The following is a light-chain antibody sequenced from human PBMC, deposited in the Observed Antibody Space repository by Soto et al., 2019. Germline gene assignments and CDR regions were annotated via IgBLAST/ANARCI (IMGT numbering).Light chain of an antibody. CDR3: QQYGGSPIT. CDR1: QSVRSSY. Sequence: EIVLTQSPGTLSLSPGERATLSCRASQSVRSSYLAWYQQKPGQAPRLLIPVASNRATGIPDRFSGSGSGTDFTLTISRLEPEDFALYYCQQYGGSPITFGQGTRLDIK. CDR2: VAS. V-gene: IGKV3-20*01. J-gene: IGKJ5*01.